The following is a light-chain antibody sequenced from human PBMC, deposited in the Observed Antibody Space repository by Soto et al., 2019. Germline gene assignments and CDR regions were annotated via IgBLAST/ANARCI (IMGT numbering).Light chain of an antibody. V-gene: IGLV2-14*01. CDR2: DVS. CDR1: SSDVGGYNY. CDR3: SSYTSSSTLEV. J-gene: IGLJ1*01. Sequence: QSALTQPASVSGSPGQSITISCTGTSSDVGGYNYVSWYQQHTGKAPKLMIYDVSNRPSGVSTRFSGSKSGNTASLTISGLQAEDEADYYCSSYTSSSTLEVFGTGTKVTVL.